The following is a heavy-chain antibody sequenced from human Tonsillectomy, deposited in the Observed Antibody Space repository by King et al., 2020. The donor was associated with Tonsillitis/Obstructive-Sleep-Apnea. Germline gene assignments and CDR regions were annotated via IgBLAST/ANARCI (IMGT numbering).Heavy chain of an antibody. CDR2: INHSGST. CDR3: ARGGYADQGNYMDV. J-gene: IGHJ6*03. CDR1: GGSFSGYY. Sequence: VQLQQWGAGLLKPSETLSLTCAVYGGSFSGYYWSWIRQPPGNGLEWIGEINHSGSTNYNPSLKSRVTISVDTSKNQFSLKLSSVTAADTAVYYCARGGYADQGNYMDVWGKGTTVTVSS. V-gene: IGHV4-34*01. D-gene: IGHD5-18*01.